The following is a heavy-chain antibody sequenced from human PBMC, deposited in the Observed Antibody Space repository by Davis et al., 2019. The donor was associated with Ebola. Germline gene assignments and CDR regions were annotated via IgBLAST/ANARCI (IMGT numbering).Heavy chain of an antibody. J-gene: IGHJ3*02. D-gene: IGHD5-12*01. V-gene: IGHV1-8*03. CDR2: MNPNSGNT. CDR3: ARGYSGYDSGAFDI. Sequence: ASVKVSCKASGYTFTSYDINWVRQATGQGLEWMGWMNPNSGNTGYAQKFQGRVTITRNTSISTAYMELSSLRSEDTAVYYCARGYSGYDSGAFDIWGQGTMVTVSS. CDR1: GYTFTSYD.